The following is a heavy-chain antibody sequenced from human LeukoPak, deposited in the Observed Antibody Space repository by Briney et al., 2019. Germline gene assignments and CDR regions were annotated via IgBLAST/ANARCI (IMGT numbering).Heavy chain of an antibody. J-gene: IGHJ2*01. Sequence: GGSLRLSCTTFGFAVSSYSMNWVRQAPGKGLEWVSSIAPSGGSIFYADSVKGRFSISRDNAKNSLFLQMYSLGADDTAVYYCARLAGSRSPWYLGPCGRGTLVTVSS. CDR2: IAPSGGSI. D-gene: IGHD6-19*01. CDR3: ARLAGSRSPWYLGP. CDR1: GFAVSSYS. V-gene: IGHV3-21*04.